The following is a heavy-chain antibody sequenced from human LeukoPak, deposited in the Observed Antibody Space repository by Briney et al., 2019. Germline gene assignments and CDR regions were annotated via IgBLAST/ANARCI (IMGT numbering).Heavy chain of an antibody. CDR2: IYYSGST. V-gene: IGHV4-59*01. D-gene: IGHD5-12*01. Sequence: PSETLSLTCTVSGGSISTYYWSWIRQPPGKGLDWIGYIYYSGSTNYNPSLKSRVTISVDTSKNQFSLRLYSVTPADTAVYYCARGEVAPNWFDPWGQGILVTVSS. CDR3: ARGEVAPNWFDP. CDR1: GGSISTYY. J-gene: IGHJ5*02.